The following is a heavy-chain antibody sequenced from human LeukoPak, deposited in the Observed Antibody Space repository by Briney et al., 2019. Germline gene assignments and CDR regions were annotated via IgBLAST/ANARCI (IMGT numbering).Heavy chain of an antibody. CDR2: IWSGGSIA. V-gene: IGHV3-33*03. CDR1: GFTFSDYG. Sequence: GGSLRLSCAASGFTFSDYGMQWGRQAPGKGLECLSVIWSGGSIADYAETVRGRFTISRDNSKNTVYLQMNSLRAEDTAIYFCTRVATAGTWTDYWGQGTLVTVSS. J-gene: IGHJ4*02. CDR3: TRVATAGTWTDY. D-gene: IGHD6-25*01.